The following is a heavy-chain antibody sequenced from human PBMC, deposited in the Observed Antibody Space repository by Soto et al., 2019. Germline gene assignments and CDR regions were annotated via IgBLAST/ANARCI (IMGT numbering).Heavy chain of an antibody. Sequence: QVQLVQSGADVKKPGASVRVSCKASGYTFTDYGITWVRQAPGQGLEWMGWISAKNGDTNLAQKFRVRVTLTTDTSTGTAYMDLRSLTPDDTAVYYFAREPPDTPSDYWGQGTLVTVSS. D-gene: IGHD5-18*01. V-gene: IGHV1-18*01. J-gene: IGHJ4*02. CDR2: ISAKNGDT. CDR1: GYTFTDYG. CDR3: AREPPDTPSDY.